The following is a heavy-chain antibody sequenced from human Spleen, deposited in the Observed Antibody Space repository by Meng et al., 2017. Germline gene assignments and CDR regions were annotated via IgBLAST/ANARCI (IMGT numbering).Heavy chain of an antibody. V-gene: IGHV3-30*04. D-gene: IGHD2-21*02. CDR1: GFTFSSYG. Sequence: QVQLVGSGGGVVQPGRFLSLSCSASGFTFSSYGMHWVPQAPGKRLEWVAVISFDGTNKYYADSVHLQMNSLSAEDTAVYYCARALKAYCGGDCYLGYWGQGTLVTVSS. J-gene: IGHJ4*02. CDR2: ISFDGTNK. CDR3: ARALKAYCGGDCYLGY.